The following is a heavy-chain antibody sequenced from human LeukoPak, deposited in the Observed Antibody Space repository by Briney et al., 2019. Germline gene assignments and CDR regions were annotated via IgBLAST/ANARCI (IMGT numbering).Heavy chain of an antibody. D-gene: IGHD1-1*01. J-gene: IGHJ4*02. V-gene: IGHV4-38-2*02. CDR1: DDSITSSYY. CDR2: ISHSGGT. CDR3: ARDPSGTTGKNYFDY. Sequence: SKTLSLTCTISDDSITSSYYWGWIRQPPGKGLEWIGSISHSGGTFYSPSLKSRVTISVDTSKNQFSLKLSSVTAADTAVYYCARDPSGTTGKNYFDYWGQGTLVTVSS.